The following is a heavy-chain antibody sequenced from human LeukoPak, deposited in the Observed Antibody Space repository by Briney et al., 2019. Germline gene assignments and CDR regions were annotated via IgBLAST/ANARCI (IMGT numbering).Heavy chain of an antibody. CDR1: GGSFSGYY. Sequence: SETLSLTCAVYGGSFSGYYWGWIRQPPGKGLEWIGSIYYSGSTYYNPSLKSRVTISVDTSKNQFSLKLSSVTAADTAVYYCARFLTQEGFGDVSPPGYWGQGTLVTVSS. J-gene: IGHJ4*02. D-gene: IGHD3-10*01. V-gene: IGHV4-39*01. CDR2: IYYSGST. CDR3: ARFLTQEGFGDVSPPGY.